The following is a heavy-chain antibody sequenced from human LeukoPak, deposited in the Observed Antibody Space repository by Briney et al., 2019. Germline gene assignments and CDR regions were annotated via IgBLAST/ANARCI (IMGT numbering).Heavy chain of an antibody. Sequence: PSETLSLTCAVYGGSFSGYYWSWIRQPPGKGLEWIGEINHSGSTNYNPSLKSRVTMSVDTSKNQFSLKLTSVTAADTAVYYCARDRATGGYDYWGQGTLVTVSS. CDR3: ARDRATGGYDY. CDR1: GGSFSGYY. CDR2: INHSGST. V-gene: IGHV4-34*01. J-gene: IGHJ4*02. D-gene: IGHD7-27*01.